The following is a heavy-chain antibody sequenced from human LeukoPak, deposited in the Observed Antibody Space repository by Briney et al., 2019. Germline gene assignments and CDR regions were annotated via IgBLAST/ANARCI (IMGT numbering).Heavy chain of an antibody. D-gene: IGHD1-26*01. Sequence: GESLQISCKGSGYSFTSYCIGWVRQMPGKGLEWMGIIYPGDSATRYSPSLQGQVTISADKTISTAYLQWSSLKASDTAMYYCARYYSGSYYESHFDYWGQGTLVTVSS. V-gene: IGHV5-51*01. CDR2: IYPGDSAT. CDR3: ARYYSGSYYESHFDY. J-gene: IGHJ4*02. CDR1: GYSFTSYC.